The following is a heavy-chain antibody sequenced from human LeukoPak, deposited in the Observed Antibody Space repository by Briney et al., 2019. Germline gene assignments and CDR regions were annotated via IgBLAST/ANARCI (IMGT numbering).Heavy chain of an antibody. CDR3: ARGPGGYHNT. CDR2: IYSGGST. V-gene: IGHV3-66*01. J-gene: IGHJ4*02. D-gene: IGHD5-12*01. Sequence: GGSLRFSCAASKFSVGSNYMTWVRQAPGKGLEWVSLIYSGGSTYYADSVKGRFTISRDNSKNTLYLQMNSLRAEDTAVYYCARGPGGYHNTGGQGTLVTVSS. CDR1: KFSVGSNY.